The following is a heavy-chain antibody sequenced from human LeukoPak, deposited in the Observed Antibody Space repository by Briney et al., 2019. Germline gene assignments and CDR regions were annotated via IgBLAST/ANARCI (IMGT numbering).Heavy chain of an antibody. CDR1: GYTFTSYA. CDR2: INAGNGNT. Sequence: ASVKVSCKASGYTFTSYAMHWVRQAPGQRLEWMGWINAGNGNTKYSQKFQGRVTITRDTSASTAYMELSSLRSEDTAVYYCARQDYYNWNDWCFDYWGQGTLVTASS. J-gene: IGHJ4*02. V-gene: IGHV1-3*01. CDR3: ARQDYYNWNDWCFDY. D-gene: IGHD1-1*01.